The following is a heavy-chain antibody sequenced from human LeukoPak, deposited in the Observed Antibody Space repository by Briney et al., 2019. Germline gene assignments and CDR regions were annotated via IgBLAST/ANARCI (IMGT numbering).Heavy chain of an antibody. CDR1: GYTFTSYG. V-gene: IGHV1-18*01. CDR3: ARARHSGNYREGFDP. CDR2: ISAYNGNT. Sequence: GASVKVSCKASGYTFTSYGISWVRQAPGQGLEWMGWISAYNGNTNYAQKLQGRVTMTTDTSTSTVDMELRSLTSGDTAVYYCARARHSGNYREGFDPWGQGTLVTVSS. J-gene: IGHJ5*02. D-gene: IGHD1-26*01.